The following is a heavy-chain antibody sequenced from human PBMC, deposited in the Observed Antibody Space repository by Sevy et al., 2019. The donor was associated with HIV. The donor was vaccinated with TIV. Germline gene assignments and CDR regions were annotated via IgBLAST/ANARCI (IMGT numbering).Heavy chain of an antibody. CDR3: ARVQRGGVPDH. CDR1: GYSFTAHY. V-gene: IGHV1-2*02. Sequence: ASVKVSCKASGYSFTAHYIHWVRQAPGQGLEWMGWINPDSGDTHYAQKFQGSVTMTRDTSMTTAYMELRSLRSDDTAVYYCARVQRGGVPDHWGQGTLITV. D-gene: IGHD3-10*01. CDR2: INPDSGDT. J-gene: IGHJ4*02.